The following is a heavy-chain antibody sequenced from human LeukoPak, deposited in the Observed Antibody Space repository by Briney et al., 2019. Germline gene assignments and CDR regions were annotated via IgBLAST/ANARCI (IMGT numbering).Heavy chain of an antibody. Sequence: SSETLSLTCAVYGGSFSGYYWSWIRQPPGKGLEWIGYIYHSGSTYYNPSLKSRVTISVDRSKNQFSLKLSSVTAADTAVYYCARGRYDYGDHSRVGYFDYWGQGTLVTVSS. V-gene: IGHV4-34*01. CDR1: GGSFSGYY. J-gene: IGHJ4*02. CDR3: ARGRYDYGDHSRVGYFDY. CDR2: IYHSGST. D-gene: IGHD4-17*01.